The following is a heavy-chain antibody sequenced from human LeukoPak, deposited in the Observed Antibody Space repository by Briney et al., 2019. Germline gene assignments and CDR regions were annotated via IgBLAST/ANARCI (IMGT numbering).Heavy chain of an antibody. D-gene: IGHD2-15*01. CDR1: GYTFTGYY. Sequence: ASVKVSCKASGYTFTGYYMHWVRQAPGQGLEWMGWINPNSGGTNYAQKFQGRVTMTRDTSISTAYMELSRLRSDDTAVYYCARGSGLGCSGGSCYGHYYYGMDVWGQGTTVTVSS. J-gene: IGHJ6*02. V-gene: IGHV1-2*02. CDR2: INPNSGGT. CDR3: ARGSGLGCSGGSCYGHYYYGMDV.